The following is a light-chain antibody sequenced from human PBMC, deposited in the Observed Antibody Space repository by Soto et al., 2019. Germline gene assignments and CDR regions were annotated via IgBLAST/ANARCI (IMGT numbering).Light chain of an antibody. V-gene: IGKV3-15*01. CDR3: QQYNNWPPLT. Sequence: EIVMTQSPATLSVSPGDRATLSCRASQSVSSNLAWYQQRPGQAPRLLIYGASTRAAGIPARFSGSGSGAEFTLTISIMQSEDFAVYYCQQYNNWPPLTFGGGTKVEIK. J-gene: IGKJ4*01. CDR2: GAS. CDR1: QSVSSN.